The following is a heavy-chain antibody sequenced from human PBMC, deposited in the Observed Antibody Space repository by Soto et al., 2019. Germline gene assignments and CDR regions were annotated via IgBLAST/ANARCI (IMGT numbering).Heavy chain of an antibody. CDR3: ARAGLDDAFDI. CDR2: INPNSGGT. D-gene: IGHD3-10*01. J-gene: IGHJ3*02. V-gene: IGHV1-2*04. CDR1: GYTSTGYY. Sequence: ASVKVSCKASGYTSTGYYMHWVRQAPGQGLVWMGWINPNSGGTNYAQKFQGWVTMTRDTSISTAYMELSRLRSDDTAVYYCARAGLDDAFDIWGQGTMVTVSS.